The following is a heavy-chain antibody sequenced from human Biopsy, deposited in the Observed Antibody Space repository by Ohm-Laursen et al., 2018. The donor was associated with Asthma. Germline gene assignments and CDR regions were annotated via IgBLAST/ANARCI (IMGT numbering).Heavy chain of an antibody. CDR2: IYSGGTS. V-gene: IGHV3-53*01. CDR3: ARGDSSNWSHYYFDY. J-gene: IGHJ4*02. CDR1: GFAVSRDY. D-gene: IGHD3-22*01. Sequence: GSLRPSCAASGFAVSRDYMFWVRQAPGKGLEWVSVIYSGGTSHTADSVRGRFTISRDYSKNTLYLQMHSLRAEDTAVYYCARGDSSNWSHYYFDYWGQGTLVTASS.